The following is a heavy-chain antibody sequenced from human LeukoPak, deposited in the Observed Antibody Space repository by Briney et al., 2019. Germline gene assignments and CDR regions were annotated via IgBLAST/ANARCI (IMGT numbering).Heavy chain of an antibody. V-gene: IGHV4-59*01. Sequence: SETLSLTCTVSGGSISSYYWSWTRQPPGKGLEWIGYIYYSGSTNYNPSLKSRVTISVDTSKNQFSLKLSSVTAADTAVYYCASDIVGADAFDIWGQGTMVTVSS. CDR2: IYYSGST. J-gene: IGHJ3*02. D-gene: IGHD1-26*01. CDR3: ASDIVGADAFDI. CDR1: GGSISSYY.